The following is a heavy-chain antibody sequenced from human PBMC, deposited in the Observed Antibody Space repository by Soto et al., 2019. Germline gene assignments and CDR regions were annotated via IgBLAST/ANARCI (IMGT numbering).Heavy chain of an antibody. CDR1: VFTFSSYS. CDR3: ARDSTYYYDSSGYYYFDY. CDR2: ISSSSSYI. J-gene: IGHJ4*02. D-gene: IGHD3-22*01. Sequence: EVQLVESGGGLVKPGGSLRLSCAASVFTFSSYSMNWVRQAPGKGLEWVSSISSSSSYIYYADSVKGRFTISRDNAKNSLYLQMNSLRAEDTAVYYCARDSTYYYDSSGYYYFDYWGQGTLVTVSS. V-gene: IGHV3-21*01.